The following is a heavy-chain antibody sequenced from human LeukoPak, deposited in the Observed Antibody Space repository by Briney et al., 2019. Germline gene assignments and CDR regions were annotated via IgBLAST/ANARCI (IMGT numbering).Heavy chain of an antibody. CDR3: ARGYYMDV. CDR2: VSYSGST. J-gene: IGHJ6*03. V-gene: IGHV4-30-4*08. Sequence: SQTLSLTCTVSGGSISSGDSYWSWIRQPPGEGLEWIGYVSYSGSTYYNPSLKSRLTVSMDTSNNQFSLNLRSVTAADTAVYYCARGYYMDVWGKGTTVTVSS. CDR1: GGSISSGDSY.